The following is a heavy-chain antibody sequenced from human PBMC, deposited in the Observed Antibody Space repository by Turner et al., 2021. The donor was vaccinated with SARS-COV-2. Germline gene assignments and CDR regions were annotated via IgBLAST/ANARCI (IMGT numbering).Heavy chain of an antibody. CDR3: VKDQGPDYYDGGAHYCTGSLDF. J-gene: IGHJ3*01. D-gene: IGHD3-22*01. CDR1: GLTFEDDG. Sequence: EVKLVESGGGSGQPGSSLRHSCRRIGLTFEDDGMRWGRHAHWSGLRLVSGISWNSGGIYYANSVSGRFPISRDHAKNSLYLEMDRLSPEDTAVYRGVKDQGPDYYDGGAHYCTGSLDFWGQGTTVTVSS. V-gene: IGHV3-9*01. CDR2: ISWNSGGI.